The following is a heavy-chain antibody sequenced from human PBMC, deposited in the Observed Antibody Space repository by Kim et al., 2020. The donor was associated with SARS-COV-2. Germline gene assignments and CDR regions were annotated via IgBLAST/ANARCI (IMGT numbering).Heavy chain of an antibody. CDR2: INPNSGGT. Sequence: ASVKVSCKASGYTFTGYYMHWVRQAPGQGLEWMGWINPNSGGTNYAQKFQGRVTMTRDTSISTAYMELSRLRSDDTAVYYCARGAVVVVPAPSDYWGQGTLVTVSS. CDR1: GYTFTGYY. V-gene: IGHV1-2*02. J-gene: IGHJ4*02. CDR3: ARGAVVVVPAPSDY. D-gene: IGHD2-2*01.